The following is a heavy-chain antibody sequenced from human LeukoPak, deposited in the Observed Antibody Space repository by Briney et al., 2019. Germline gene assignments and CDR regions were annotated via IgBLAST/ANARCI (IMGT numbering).Heavy chain of an antibody. V-gene: IGHV1-18*01. CDR3: ARAGVTIFGVVIRPYGMDV. CDR1: GYTFTSYG. D-gene: IGHD3-3*01. J-gene: IGHJ6*02. CDR2: ISAYNGNT. Sequence: ASVKVSCKASGYTFTSYGISWVRQAPGQGLEWMGWISAYNGNTNYAQTLQGRVTITTDTSTSTPYMELRSLRSDDTAVYYCARAGVTIFGVVIRPYGMDVWGQGTTVTVSS.